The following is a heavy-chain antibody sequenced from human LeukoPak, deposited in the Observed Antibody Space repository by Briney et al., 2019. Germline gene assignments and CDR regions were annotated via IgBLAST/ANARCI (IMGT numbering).Heavy chain of an antibody. CDR2: IYHNGNT. V-gene: IGHV4-30-2*01. J-gene: IGHJ6*02. CDR3: ARGPSSWYGDYYGMDV. D-gene: IGHD6-13*01. CDR1: GGSISSGGYS. Sequence: SQTLSLTCAVSGGSISSGGYSWSWIRQPPGKGLEWIGYIYHNGNTYYSPSLKSRVTISVDTSKNQFSLKLSSVTAADTAVYYCARGPSSWYGDYYGMDVWGQGTTVTVSS.